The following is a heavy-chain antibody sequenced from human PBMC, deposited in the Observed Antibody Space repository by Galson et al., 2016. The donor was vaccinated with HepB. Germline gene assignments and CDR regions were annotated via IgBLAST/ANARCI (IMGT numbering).Heavy chain of an antibody. V-gene: IGHV4-31*03. CDR3: ARDLEVGAWKGLDY. Sequence: LSLTCTVSGASISSGSHYWSWIRQHPEKGLEWIGYIYYTGSAYYNPSLKSRVSMSVDTSKNQFALKLNSVTAADTAVYFCARDLEVGAWKGLDYWGQGTLVTVSS. CDR1: GASISSGSHY. J-gene: IGHJ4*02. D-gene: IGHD1-1*01. CDR2: IYYTGSA.